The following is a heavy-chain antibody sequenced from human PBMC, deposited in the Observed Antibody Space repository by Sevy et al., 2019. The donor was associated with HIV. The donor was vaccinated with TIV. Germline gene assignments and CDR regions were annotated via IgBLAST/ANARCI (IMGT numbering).Heavy chain of an antibody. Sequence: GGSLRLSCAASGFTFSIYAMSWVRQAPGKGLEWVSVISITGGSTYYADSVKGRFNISRDNSNNTLYLQMNTLRAEDTAVYYCAKDRVSGTYYTGDFDYWGQGTLVTVSS. CDR1: GFTFSIYA. D-gene: IGHD3-10*01. J-gene: IGHJ4*02. V-gene: IGHV3-23*01. CDR3: AKDRVSGTYYTGDFDY. CDR2: ISITGGST.